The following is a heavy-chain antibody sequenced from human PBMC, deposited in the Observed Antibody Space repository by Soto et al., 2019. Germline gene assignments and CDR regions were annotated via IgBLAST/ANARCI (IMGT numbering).Heavy chain of an antibody. D-gene: IGHD3-22*01. CDR3: ARELGTYYYDSSGFLEIDY. J-gene: IGHJ4*02. Sequence: ASVKVSCKASGYTFTSYGISWVRQAPGQGLEWMGWISAYNGNTNYAQKLQGRVTMTTDTSTSTAYMELRSLRSDDTAVYYCARELGTYYYDSSGFLEIDYWGQGTLVTVSS. CDR2: ISAYNGNT. V-gene: IGHV1-18*01. CDR1: GYTFTSYG.